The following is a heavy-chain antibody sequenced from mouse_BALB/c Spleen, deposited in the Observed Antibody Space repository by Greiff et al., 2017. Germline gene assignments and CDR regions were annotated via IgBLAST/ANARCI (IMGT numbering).Heavy chain of an antibody. Sequence: EVMLVESGGGLVKPGGSLKLSCAASGFTFSSYAMSWVRQTPEKRLEWVATISSGGSYTYYPDSVKGRFTISRDNAKNTLYLQMSSLRSEDTAMYYCARQMDYWGQGTSVTVSS. CDR3: ARQMDY. J-gene: IGHJ4*01. CDR2: ISSGGSYT. CDR1: GFTFSSYA. V-gene: IGHV5-9-3*01.